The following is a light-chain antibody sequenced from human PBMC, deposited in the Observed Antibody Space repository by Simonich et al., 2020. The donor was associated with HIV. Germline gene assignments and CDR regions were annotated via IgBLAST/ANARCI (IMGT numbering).Light chain of an antibody. Sequence: DIVMTQSPDSLAVSLGERATINCKSSQSVLYGSNNKHYLAWYQQKPGQPPKLLIYWASSRESGVPGRFSGSGSETDFTLTISSLQAEDVAVYYCQQCHTHPHTFGQGTKVEIK. CDR1: QSVLYGSNNKHY. V-gene: IGKV4-1*01. CDR2: WAS. CDR3: QQCHTHPHT. J-gene: IGKJ2*01.